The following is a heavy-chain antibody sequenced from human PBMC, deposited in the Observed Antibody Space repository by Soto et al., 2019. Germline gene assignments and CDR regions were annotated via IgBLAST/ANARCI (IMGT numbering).Heavy chain of an antibody. D-gene: IGHD3-10*01. J-gene: IGHJ4*02. Sequence: GGSLRLSCAVSGFTFSSYAMSWVRQAPGKGLEWVSAISNSGGATYYADSVRGRLTISRDNSKNTLYLQMNSLRVEDTAVYYCSKARSSASGGSSFFDFWGQGTLVTVSS. CDR3: SKARSSASGGSSFFDF. CDR2: ISNSGGAT. V-gene: IGHV3-23*01. CDR1: GFTFSSYA.